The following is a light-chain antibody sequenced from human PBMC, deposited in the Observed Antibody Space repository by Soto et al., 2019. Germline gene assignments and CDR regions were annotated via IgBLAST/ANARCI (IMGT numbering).Light chain of an antibody. Sequence: DIQLTQSPSFLSASVGDTVTITCRASQALSNYLAWYQQKPGKAPDLLIYSASTLQRGVPSRFSGSGSETEFSLTIRALQPEDFATYYCQQLSRYPLTFGGGTKVDI. J-gene: IGKJ4*01. V-gene: IGKV1-9*01. CDR3: QQLSRYPLT. CDR1: QALSNY. CDR2: SAS.